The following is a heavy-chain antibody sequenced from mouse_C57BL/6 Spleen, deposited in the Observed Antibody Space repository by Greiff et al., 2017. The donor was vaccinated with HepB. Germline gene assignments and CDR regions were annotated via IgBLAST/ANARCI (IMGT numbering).Heavy chain of an antibody. V-gene: IGHV1-66*01. CDR3: ARDYGSSLLDY. J-gene: IGHJ2*01. CDR1: GYSFTSYY. D-gene: IGHD1-1*01. CDR2: IYPGSGNT. Sequence: VQLQESGPELVKPGASVKISCKASGYSFTSYYIHWVKQRPGQGLEWIGWIYPGSGNTKYNEKFKGKATLTADTSSSTAYMQLSSLTSEDSAVYYCARDYGSSLLDYWGQGTTLTVSS.